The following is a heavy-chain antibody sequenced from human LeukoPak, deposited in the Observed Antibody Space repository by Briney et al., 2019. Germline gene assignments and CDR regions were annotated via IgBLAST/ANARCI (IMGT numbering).Heavy chain of an antibody. V-gene: IGHV4-59*08. J-gene: IGHJ6*03. CDR3: ARHSYDSSGYYYYYYYYMDV. CDR2: IYYSGST. Sequence: SETLSLTCTVSGGSISSYYWSWIRQPPGKGLEWIGYIYYSGSTNYSPSLKSRVTISVDTSKNQFSLKLSSVTAADTAVYYCARHSYDSSGYYYYYYYYMDVWGKGTTVTVSS. CDR1: GGSISSYY. D-gene: IGHD3-22*01.